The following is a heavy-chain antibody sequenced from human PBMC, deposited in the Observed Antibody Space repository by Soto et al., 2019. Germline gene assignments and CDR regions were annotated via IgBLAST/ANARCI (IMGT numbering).Heavy chain of an antibody. CDR3: ARDSYYYDSSGPYRGMDV. CDR1: GFTFTSSA. CDR2: IVVGSGNA. Sequence: ASVKVSCKTSGFTFTSSAVQWVRQTRGQGLEWIGWIVVGSGNAKYSQKFQERVTISVDTSKNQFSLKLSSVTAADTAVYYCARDSYYYDSSGPYRGMDVWGQGTTVTVSS. V-gene: IGHV1-58*01. D-gene: IGHD3-22*01. J-gene: IGHJ6*02.